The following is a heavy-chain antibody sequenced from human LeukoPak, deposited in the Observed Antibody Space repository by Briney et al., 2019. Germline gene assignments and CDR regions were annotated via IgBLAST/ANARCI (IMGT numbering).Heavy chain of an antibody. V-gene: IGHV1-18*01. J-gene: IGHJ4*02. CDR2: ISAYNGNT. D-gene: IGHD3-22*01. Sequence: GASVKVSCKASGYTFTSYGISWVRQAPGQGLEWMGWISAYNGNTNYAQKLQGRVTMTTDTSTSTAYMELRSLRSDDTAVYYCARGLEEYYYDSSGYYWGQGTLSPSPQ. CDR1: GYTFTSYG. CDR3: ARGLEEYYYDSSGYY.